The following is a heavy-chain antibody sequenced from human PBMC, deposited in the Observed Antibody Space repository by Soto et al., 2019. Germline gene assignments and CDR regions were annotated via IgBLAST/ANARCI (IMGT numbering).Heavy chain of an antibody. V-gene: IGHV3-23*01. D-gene: IGHD1-1*01. J-gene: IGHJ5*01. CDR1: GFTFSNYA. CDR3: SYVKGRGCNELDS. CDR2: ISGSGGST. Sequence: PGGSLRLSCAASGFTFSNYAVTWVRQAPGKGLEWVSTISGSGGSTYYADSVKGRFTISRDNSKNTLYLQMNSLRAEDTAVYYCSYVKGRGCNELDSWGQGTLVTVSS.